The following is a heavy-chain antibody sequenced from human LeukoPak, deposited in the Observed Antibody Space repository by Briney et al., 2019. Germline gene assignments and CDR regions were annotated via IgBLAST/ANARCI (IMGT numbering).Heavy chain of an antibody. D-gene: IGHD5-24*01. Sequence: SETLSLTCAVSGGSFSGYYWSWIRQPPGKGLEWIGEINHSGSTNYNPSLRSRVTILVDTSKNQFSLKLSSVTAADTAVYYCARGRVRRDGYNYVFGYWGQGTLVTVSS. CDR2: INHSGST. CDR3: ARGRVRRDGYNYVFGY. CDR1: GGSFSGYY. J-gene: IGHJ4*02. V-gene: IGHV4-34*01.